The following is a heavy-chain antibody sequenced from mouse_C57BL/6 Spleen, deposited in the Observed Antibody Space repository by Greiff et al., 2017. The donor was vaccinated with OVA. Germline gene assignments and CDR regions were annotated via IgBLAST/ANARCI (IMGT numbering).Heavy chain of an antibody. CDR1: GYTFTSYW. Sequence: QVQLQQPGAELVKPGASVKLSCKASGYTFTSYWMHWVKQRPGQGLEWIGMIHPNSGSTNYNEKFKSKATLTVDKSSSTASMQLSSLTSEDSAVYYCASYGSSLYAMDYWGQGTSVTGSS. J-gene: IGHJ4*01. D-gene: IGHD1-1*01. CDR3: ASYGSSLYAMDY. V-gene: IGHV1-64*01. CDR2: IHPNSGST.